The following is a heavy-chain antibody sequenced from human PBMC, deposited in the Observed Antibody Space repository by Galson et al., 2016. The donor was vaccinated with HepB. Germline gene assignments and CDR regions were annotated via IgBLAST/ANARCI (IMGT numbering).Heavy chain of an antibody. CDR1: GYTFSTSG. V-gene: IGHV1-18*01. CDR2: ISVYNGNT. Sequence: SVKVSCKASGYTFSTSGITWVRQAPGQGLEWMGWISVYNGNTNYAQTLQGRLTMTTDTSTSSAYMELRSLRSDDTAVYYCAKSDYYGSAGEYDFWGQGTLVTVSS. CDR3: AKSDYYGSAGEYDF. J-gene: IGHJ4*02. D-gene: IGHD3-10*01.